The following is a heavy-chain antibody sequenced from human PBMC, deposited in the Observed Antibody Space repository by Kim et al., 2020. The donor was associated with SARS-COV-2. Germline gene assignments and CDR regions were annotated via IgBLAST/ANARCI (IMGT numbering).Heavy chain of an antibody. V-gene: IGHV3-9*01. Sequence: YTGCVKGRFTSHRDNAKTSLYLQMNSLRSEDTALYYCAKDFSIAVAGQSDYWGQGTLVTVSS. D-gene: IGHD6-19*01. CDR3: AKDFSIAVAGQSDY. J-gene: IGHJ4*02.